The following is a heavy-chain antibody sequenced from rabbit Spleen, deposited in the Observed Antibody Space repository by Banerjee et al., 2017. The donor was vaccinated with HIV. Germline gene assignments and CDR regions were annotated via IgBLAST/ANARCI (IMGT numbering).Heavy chain of an antibody. CDR2: IEAGSSGFT. CDR3: ARETSSSCANYGMDL. J-gene: IGHJ6*01. V-gene: IGHV1S40*01. D-gene: IGHD1-1*01. Sequence: QSLVEYGGERLMHAGCLTLTCTASGGSFCGSYYMRWFGQAPGKGLEWIACIEAGSSGFTCFASWARGQFTISKTTSTTMTLQMTSLTAADTATYFYARETSSSCANYGMDLWGQGTLVTVS. CDR1: GGSFCGSYY.